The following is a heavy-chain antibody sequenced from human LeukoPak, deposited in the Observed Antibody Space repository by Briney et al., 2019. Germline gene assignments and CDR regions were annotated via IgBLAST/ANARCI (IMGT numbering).Heavy chain of an antibody. CDR2: FRNKANGYTT. Sequence: YLGGSLRLSCAASGFTFSDHYTDWVRLAPGKGLEWLARFRNKANGYTTEYAASVKGRFTISRDGSKDSLFLQMNGLRTEDTAVYYCTTSGYDYRFFENWGQGILVTVSS. CDR1: GFTFSDHY. J-gene: IGHJ4*02. D-gene: IGHD5-12*01. CDR3: TTSGYDYRFFEN. V-gene: IGHV3-72*01.